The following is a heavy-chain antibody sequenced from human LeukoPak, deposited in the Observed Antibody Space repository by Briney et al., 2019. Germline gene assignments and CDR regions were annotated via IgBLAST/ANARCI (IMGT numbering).Heavy chain of an antibody. J-gene: IGHJ5*02. CDR2: INPNSGGT. CDR3: ARDRATVTTIWFDP. V-gene: IGHV1-2*02. CDR1: GYTFTGYY. Sequence: VASVKDSCKASGYTFTGYYMHWVRQAPGQGLEWMGCINPNSGGTNYAQKFQGRVTMTRDTSMSTAYMEMSRLRSDDTAVYYCARDRATVTTIWFDPWGQGTLVTVSS. D-gene: IGHD4-17*01.